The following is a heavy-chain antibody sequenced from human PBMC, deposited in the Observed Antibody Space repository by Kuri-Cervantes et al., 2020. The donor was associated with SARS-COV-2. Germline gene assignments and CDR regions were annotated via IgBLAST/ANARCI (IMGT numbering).Heavy chain of an antibody. J-gene: IGHJ4*02. CDR2: LSPVLRTT. CDR1: GDTFSAYA. V-gene: IGHV1-69*04. CDR3: AVGGEYQMLGPYLNY. Sequence: SVKVSCKASGDTFSAYAISWVRQAPGQGLEWMGRLSPVLRTTHYAQKFQGRLTITADNSTTTAYMDPGSLKSDDTAVYYCAVGGEYQMLGPYLNYWGQGTLVTVSS. D-gene: IGHD3-16*01.